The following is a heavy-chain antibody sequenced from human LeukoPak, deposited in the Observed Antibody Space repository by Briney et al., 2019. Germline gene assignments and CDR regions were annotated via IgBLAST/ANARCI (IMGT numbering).Heavy chain of an antibody. J-gene: IGHJ4*02. CDR1: GGSISSSSYY. D-gene: IGHD6-19*01. Sequence: SETLSLTCTVSGGSISSSSYYWGWVRQPPGKGLEWIGSIYYSGSTYYNPSLKSRITISVDTSKNQFSLKLNSATAADTAVYYCARRGIAVAGIDYWGQGTLVTVSS. V-gene: IGHV4-39*01. CDR2: IYYSGST. CDR3: ARRGIAVAGIDY.